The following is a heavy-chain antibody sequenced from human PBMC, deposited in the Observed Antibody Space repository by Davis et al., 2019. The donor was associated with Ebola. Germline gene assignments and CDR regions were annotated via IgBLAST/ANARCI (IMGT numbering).Heavy chain of an antibody. D-gene: IGHD6-6*01. CDR2: INHSGST. CDR3: ARRRGDSSSFDS. V-gene: IGHV4-34*01. J-gene: IGHJ5*01. Sequence: MPSETLSLTCAVYGGSFSGYYWSWIRQPPGKGLEWIGEINHSGSTNYNPSLKSRVTISVDTSKNQFSLKLSSVTAADTAVYYCARRRGDSSSFDSWGQGTLVTVSS. CDR1: GGSFSGYY.